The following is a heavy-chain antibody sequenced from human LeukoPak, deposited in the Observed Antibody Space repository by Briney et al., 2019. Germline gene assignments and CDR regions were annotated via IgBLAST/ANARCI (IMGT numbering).Heavy chain of an antibody. J-gene: IGHJ5*02. CDR1: GGSISSYY. V-gene: IGHV4-59*01. Sequence: SETLSLTCTVSGGSISSYYWSWIRQPPGKGLEWIGYIYYSGSTNYNPSLKSRVTISVDTSKNQFSLKLSSVTAADTAVYYCARGSGIAMDNWFDPWGQGTLVTVSS. D-gene: IGHD5-18*01. CDR2: IYYSGST. CDR3: ARGSGIAMDNWFDP.